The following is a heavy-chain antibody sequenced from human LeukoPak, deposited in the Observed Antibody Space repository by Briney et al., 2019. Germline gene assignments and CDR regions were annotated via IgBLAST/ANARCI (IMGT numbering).Heavy chain of an antibody. CDR2: IWYDGSNK. CDR1: GFTFSSYG. D-gene: IGHD2-15*01. J-gene: IGHJ4*02. V-gene: IGHV3-33*01. Sequence: GRSLRLSCAASGFTFSSYGMHWVRQAPGKGLEWVAVIWYDGSNKYYADSVKGRFTISRDNSKNTLYLQMNSLRAEDTAVYYCARDGGVVVAASPDYWGQGALVTVSS. CDR3: ARDGGVVVAASPDY.